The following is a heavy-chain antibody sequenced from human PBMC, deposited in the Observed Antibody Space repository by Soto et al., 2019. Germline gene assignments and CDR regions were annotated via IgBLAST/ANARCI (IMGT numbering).Heavy chain of an antibody. V-gene: IGHV3-30*03. CDR3: ARVGRGYSLGNGFDP. CDR2: ISHDGTTR. J-gene: IGHJ5*02. Sequence: QVQLVESGGGVVQPGGSLRLSCAASGPTIRGFALHWVRQAPGKGLEWVSSISHDGTTRYNKDFVKGRFSFSRDDSKSTMDLEMHVLRGEHSAGYYCARVGRGYSLGNGFDPWGQGTLITVSS. D-gene: IGHD5-18*01. CDR1: GPTIRGFA.